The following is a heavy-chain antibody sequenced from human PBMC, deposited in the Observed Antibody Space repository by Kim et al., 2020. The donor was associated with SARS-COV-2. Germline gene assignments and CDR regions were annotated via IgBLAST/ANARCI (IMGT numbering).Heavy chain of an antibody. J-gene: IGHJ5*02. CDR1: GYSFTTYW. Sequence: GESLKISCKGSGYSFTTYWIGWVRLMAGKGLEWMGIIYPGDSDARYSPSFQGQVTISADKSISTAYLHWSSLKASDTAIYYCARLAVAGAGSYNWFDPWGQGTLVTVSS. V-gene: IGHV5-51*01. CDR2: IYPGDSDA. CDR3: ARLAVAGAGSYNWFDP. D-gene: IGHD6-13*01.